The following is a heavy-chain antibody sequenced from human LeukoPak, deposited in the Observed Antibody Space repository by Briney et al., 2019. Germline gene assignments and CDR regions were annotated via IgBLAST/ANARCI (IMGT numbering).Heavy chain of an antibody. CDR1: GGSFSGYY. CDR2: INHSGST. D-gene: IGHD3-9*01. V-gene: IGHV4-34*01. CDR3: ARGRYFDWSPFYYYYYGTDV. Sequence: PSETLSLTCAVYGGSFSGYYWSWIRQPPGKGLEWIGEINHSGSTNYNPSLKSRVTISVDTSKNQFSLKLSSVTAADTAVYYCARGRYFDWSPFYYYYYGTDVWGQGTTVTVSS. J-gene: IGHJ6*02.